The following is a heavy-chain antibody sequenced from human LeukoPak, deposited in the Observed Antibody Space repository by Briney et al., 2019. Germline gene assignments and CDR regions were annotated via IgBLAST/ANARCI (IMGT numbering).Heavy chain of an antibody. D-gene: IGHD2-2*01. CDR3: ARGYCSSTSCYSYYYGMDV. CDR1: GGTFSSYA. J-gene: IGHJ6*02. CDR2: IIPIFGTA. Sequence: SAKVSCKASGGTFSSYAISWVRQAPGQGLEWMGGIIPIFGTANYAQKFQGRVTITADESTSTAYMELSSLRSEDTAVYYCARGYCSSTSCYSYYYGMDVWGRGTTVTVSS. V-gene: IGHV1-69*13.